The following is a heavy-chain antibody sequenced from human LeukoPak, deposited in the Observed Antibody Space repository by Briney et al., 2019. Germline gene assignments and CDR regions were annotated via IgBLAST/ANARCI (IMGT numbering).Heavy chain of an antibody. V-gene: IGHV4-34*01. Sequence: PSETLSLTCAVYGGSFSGYYWSWIRQPPGKGLGWIGEINHSGSTNYNPSLKSRVTISVDTSKNQFSLKLSSVTAADTAVYYCARGRVDIVVVPAAMSRYFDYWGQGTLVTVSS. CDR1: GGSFSGYY. CDR3: ARGRVDIVVVPAAMSRYFDY. CDR2: INHSGST. D-gene: IGHD2-2*03. J-gene: IGHJ4*02.